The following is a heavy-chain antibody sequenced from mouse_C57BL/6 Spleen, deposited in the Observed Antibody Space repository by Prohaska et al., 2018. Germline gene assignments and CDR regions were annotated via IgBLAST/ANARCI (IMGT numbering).Heavy chain of an antibody. CDR3: GRGYYFDY. J-gene: IGHJ2*01. CDR1: GYTFTDLI. Sequence: QIQLKQSGAELARTGASVTLSCTASGYTFTDLILNWVNQRPGQGLECIGRIYPVSGETNYNQKFMGKATFSVDRSSSTVYMVLNSLTSEDPAVYYCGRGYYFDYWGQGTTLTVSS. CDR2: IYPVSGET. V-gene: IGHV1-11*01.